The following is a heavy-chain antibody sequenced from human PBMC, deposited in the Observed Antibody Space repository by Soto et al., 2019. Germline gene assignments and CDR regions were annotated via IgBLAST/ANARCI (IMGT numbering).Heavy chain of an antibody. CDR2: ICYSGST. D-gene: IGHD2-8*02. J-gene: IGHJ3*02. Sequence: QVQLQESGAGRVKPSQTLSLTCTVSGGSISRGDYCWSWIRQHPGKGMESIGYICYSGSTYYNPSLKSRVTIVLDTSKNHFSLNLSSLTAADTAVYYCATDSVAPDGGAFDIWGQGTMVPVSS. V-gene: IGHV4-31*03. CDR1: GGSISRGDYC. CDR3: ATDSVAPDGGAFDI.